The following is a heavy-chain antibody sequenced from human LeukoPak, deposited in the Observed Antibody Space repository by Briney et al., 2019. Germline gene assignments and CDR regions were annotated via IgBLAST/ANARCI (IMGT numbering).Heavy chain of an antibody. CDR3: ARGLGIQLWLPFDS. J-gene: IGHJ4*02. D-gene: IGHD5-18*01. CDR2: ISGNSGFI. Sequence: GPLRLPCTAPGFPFNTYTMNWVRHAPGKGLEWVASISGNSGFIYSADSLKGRFTVSRDNAKNSLYLQLSSLRAEDTAVYYCARGLGIQLWLPFDSWGQGTLVTGSS. V-gene: IGHV3-21*01. CDR1: GFPFNTYT.